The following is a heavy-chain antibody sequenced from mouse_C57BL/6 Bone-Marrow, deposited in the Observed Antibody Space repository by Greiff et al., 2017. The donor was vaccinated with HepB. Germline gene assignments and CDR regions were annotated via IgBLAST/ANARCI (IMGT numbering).Heavy chain of an antibody. V-gene: IGHV3-3*01. CDR1: GFSINSDCY. Sequence: EVQGVESGPSLVRPSQTLSLTCTVTGFSINSDCYWIWIRQFPGNKLEYIGYTFYSGISYYNPSLESRTYITRDTSKNQFSLKLSSVTTEDTATYYCAREMSGGYFDVWGTGTTVTVSS. CDR3: AREMSGGYFDV. CDR2: TFYSGIS. D-gene: IGHD3-2*02. J-gene: IGHJ1*03.